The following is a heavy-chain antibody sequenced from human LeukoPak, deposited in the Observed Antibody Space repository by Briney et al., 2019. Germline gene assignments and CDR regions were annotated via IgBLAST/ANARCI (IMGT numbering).Heavy chain of an antibody. CDR2: FDPEDGET. Sequence: ASVKVSCKVSGYTLTELSMHWVRQAPGKGLEGMGGFDPEDGETIYAQKFQGRVTMTEDTSTDTAYMELSSLRSEDTAVYSCATADGGSLIFDYWGPGTLVTVSS. V-gene: IGHV1-24*01. J-gene: IGHJ4*02. CDR3: ATADGGSLIFDY. CDR1: GYTLTELS. D-gene: IGHD4-23*01.